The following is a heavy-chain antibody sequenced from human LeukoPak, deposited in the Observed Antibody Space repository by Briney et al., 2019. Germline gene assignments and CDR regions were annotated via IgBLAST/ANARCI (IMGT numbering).Heavy chain of an antibody. CDR2: IYYSGST. CDR1: GGSISSYY. J-gene: IGHJ6*02. Sequence: KPSETLSLTCTISGGSISSYYWSWIRQPPGKGLEWIGYIYYSGSTNYNPSLKSRVTISVDTSKNQFSLKLSSVTAADTAVYYCAREPIVAGTPLGMDVWGQGTTVTVSS. V-gene: IGHV4-59*01. D-gene: IGHD3-22*01. CDR3: AREPIVAGTPLGMDV.